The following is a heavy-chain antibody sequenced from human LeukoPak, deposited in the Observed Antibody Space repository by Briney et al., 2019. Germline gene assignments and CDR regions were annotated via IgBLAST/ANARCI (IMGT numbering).Heavy chain of an antibody. D-gene: IGHD3-10*01. CDR2: IRYDGSNK. CDR1: GFTFSSYG. Sequence: PGGSLRLSCAASGFTFSSYGMNWVRQAPAKGLEWVAFIRYDGSNKYYADSVKGRFTISRDNSKNTLYLQMNSLRAEDTAVYYCAKDGSNYYGSGSYFDYWGQGTLVTVSS. J-gene: IGHJ4*02. V-gene: IGHV3-30*02. CDR3: AKDGSNYYGSGSYFDY.